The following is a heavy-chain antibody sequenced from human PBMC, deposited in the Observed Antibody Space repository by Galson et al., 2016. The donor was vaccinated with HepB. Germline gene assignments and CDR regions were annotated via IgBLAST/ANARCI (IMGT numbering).Heavy chain of an antibody. Sequence: ETLSLTCTVSGGSISSTGHYWGWIRQPPGKALEGIGNFYYSGSTSYNPSLKSRVTITVDMSKDQFSLKLTSVTAADTAVYYCATRIVTANKNYGLDIWGQGTTVIVSS. CDR1: GGSISSTGHY. CDR2: FYYSGST. J-gene: IGHJ6*02. CDR3: ATRIVTANKNYGLDI. D-gene: IGHD2-21*02. V-gene: IGHV4-39*01.